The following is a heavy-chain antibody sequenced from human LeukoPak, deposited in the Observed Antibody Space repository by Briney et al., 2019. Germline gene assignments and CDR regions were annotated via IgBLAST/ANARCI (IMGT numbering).Heavy chain of an antibody. CDR2: ISSSSSTT. Sequence: GGSLRLSCAASGFTFSSHSMNWVRQAPGKGLEWVSYISSSSSTTYYADSVKGRFTISRDNAKNSLYLHMNSLRDEDTAVYYCARGGNYSPHFDYWGQGTLVTVSS. J-gene: IGHJ4*02. V-gene: IGHV3-48*02. CDR3: ARGGNYSPHFDY. D-gene: IGHD3-10*01. CDR1: GFTFSSHS.